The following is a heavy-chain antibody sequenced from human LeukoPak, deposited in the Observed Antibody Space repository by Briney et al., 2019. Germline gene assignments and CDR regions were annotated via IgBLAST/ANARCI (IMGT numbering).Heavy chain of an antibody. CDR3: AREGLYSSSWSAFDI. V-gene: IGHV3-21*01. Sequence: GGSLRLSCAASGYTFSSYSMNRVRQAPGKGLEWVSSISSSSSYIYYADSVKGRFTISRDNAKNSLYLQMNSLRAEDTAVYYCAREGLYSSSWSAFDIWGQGTMVTVSS. J-gene: IGHJ3*02. CDR2: ISSSSSYI. CDR1: GYTFSSYS. D-gene: IGHD6-13*01.